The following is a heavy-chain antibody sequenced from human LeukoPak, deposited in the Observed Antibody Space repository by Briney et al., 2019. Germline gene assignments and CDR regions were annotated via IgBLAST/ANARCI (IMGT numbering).Heavy chain of an antibody. D-gene: IGHD6-19*01. V-gene: IGHV4-4*07. CDR1: GGSISSYY. Sequence: PSETLSLTCTVSGGSISSYYWSWIRQPAGKGLEWIGRIYTSGSTNYNPSLKSRVTMSVNTSKNQFSLKLSPVTAADTAVYYCASEEVYSSGWFDYWGQGTLVTVSS. CDR3: ASEEVYSSGWFDY. J-gene: IGHJ4*02. CDR2: IYTSGST.